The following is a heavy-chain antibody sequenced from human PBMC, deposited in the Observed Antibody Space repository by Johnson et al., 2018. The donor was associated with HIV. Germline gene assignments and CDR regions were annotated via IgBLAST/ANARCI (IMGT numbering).Heavy chain of an antibody. J-gene: IGHJ3*02. CDR3: AKDLGITVAGRGGLDAFDI. CDR1: GFTFSSYA. D-gene: IGHD6-19*01. V-gene: IGHV3-30*04. Sequence: QVQLVESGGGLIQPGRSLRLSCAASGFTFSSYAMHWVRQAPGKGLEWVAVISYDGSKKYYADSVKGRFTISRDNSKNTLYLQMNSLRAEDTAVYYCAKDLGITVAGRGGLDAFDIWGQGTMVTVSS. CDR2: ISYDGSKK.